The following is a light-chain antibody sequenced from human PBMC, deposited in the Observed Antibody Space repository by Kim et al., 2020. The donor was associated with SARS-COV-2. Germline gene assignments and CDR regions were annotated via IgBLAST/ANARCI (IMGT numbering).Light chain of an antibody. V-gene: IGLV3-1*01. CDR1: KLGDKY. Sequence: SYELTQPPSVSVSPGQTASIACPGDKLGDKYACWYQQKPGQSPVLVIYQDSKRPSGIPERFSGSNSGNTATLTISGTQAMDEADYYCQAWDSSRVV. J-gene: IGLJ2*01. CDR3: QAWDSSRVV. CDR2: QDS.